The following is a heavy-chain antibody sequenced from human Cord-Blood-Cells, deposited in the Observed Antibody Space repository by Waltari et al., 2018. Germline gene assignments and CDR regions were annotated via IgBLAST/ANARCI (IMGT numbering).Heavy chain of an antibody. CDR1: GGSFSGYY. CDR3: ARGRTGSQLDY. J-gene: IGHJ4*02. D-gene: IGHD1-26*01. Sequence: QVQLQQWGAGRLKPSETLSLTCAVYGGSFSGYYWSWSRQPPGKGLEWIGEINHSGSTNYNPSLKSRVTISVDTSKNQFSLKLSSVTAADTAVYYCARGRTGSQLDYWGQGTLVTVSS. CDR2: INHSGST. V-gene: IGHV4-34*01.